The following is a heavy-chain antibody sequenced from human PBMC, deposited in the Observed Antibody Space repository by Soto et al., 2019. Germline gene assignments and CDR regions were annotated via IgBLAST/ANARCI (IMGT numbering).Heavy chain of an antibody. V-gene: IGHV3-53*01. Sequence: GGSLRFSCAASGFTVSSNYMSWVRQAPGKGLEWVSVIYSGGSTYYADSVKGRFTISRDNSKNTLYLQMNSLRAEDTAVYYCARVSKDAFDIWGQGTMVTVSS. CDR1: GFTVSSNY. J-gene: IGHJ3*02. CDR2: IYSGGST. CDR3: ARVSKDAFDI.